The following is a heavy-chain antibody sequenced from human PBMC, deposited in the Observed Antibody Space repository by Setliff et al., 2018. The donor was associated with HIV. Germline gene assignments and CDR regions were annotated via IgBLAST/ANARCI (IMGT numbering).Heavy chain of an antibody. CDR2: IRSKAYGGTT. D-gene: IGHD5-18*01. CDR3: TRWEELWPFDY. Sequence: GGSLRLSCTASGFTFGDYAMTWVRQAPGKGLEWVGFIRSKAYGGTTEYAASVKGRFTISRDDSKSIAYLQMNSLKTEDTAVYYCTRWEELWPFDYWGQGTLVTVSS. CDR1: GFTFGDYA. J-gene: IGHJ4*02. V-gene: IGHV3-49*04.